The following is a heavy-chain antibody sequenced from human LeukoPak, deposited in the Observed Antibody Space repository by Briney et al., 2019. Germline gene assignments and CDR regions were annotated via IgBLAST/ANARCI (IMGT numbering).Heavy chain of an antibody. CDR2: IKQDGTEK. Sequence: GGSLRLSCAASGFTFGNSAMSWVRQAPGKGLEWVANIKQDGTEKYYVDSLKGRFTISRDNSKNTLYLQMNSLRAEDTAVYYCANRYSSGYSYYFDYWGQGTLVTVSS. V-gene: IGHV3-7*03. D-gene: IGHD6-19*01. CDR3: ANRYSSGYSYYFDY. J-gene: IGHJ4*02. CDR1: GFTFGNSA.